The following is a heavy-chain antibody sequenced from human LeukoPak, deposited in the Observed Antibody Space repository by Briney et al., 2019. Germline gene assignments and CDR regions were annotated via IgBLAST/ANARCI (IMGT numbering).Heavy chain of an antibody. CDR1: GFTVSSNY. CDR3: ARDKGSGGNSALDY. Sequence: GGSLRLSCAASGFTVSSNYMSWVRQAPGKGLEWVSVIYSGGSTYYADSVKGRFTISRDNSKNTLYLQMNSLRAEDTAVYYCARDKGSGGNSALDYWGQGTLVTVSS. V-gene: IGHV3-66*01. D-gene: IGHD4-23*01. CDR2: IYSGGST. J-gene: IGHJ4*02.